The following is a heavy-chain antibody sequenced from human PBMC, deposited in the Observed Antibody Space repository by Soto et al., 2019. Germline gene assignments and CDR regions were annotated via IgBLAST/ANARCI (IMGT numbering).Heavy chain of an antibody. Sequence: QVRLVESGGGVVQPGTSLRLSCAASGFTFSDYVIHWVRQAAGKGLEWVASMTYDGATEYYADSVKGLFSMSRDSSKRALSLQMNSLRPDATAVYYCARVRLSIAVNDALDVWGQGTKVTVSS. CDR2: MTYDGATE. V-gene: IGHV3-30*14. D-gene: IGHD3-3*02. CDR1: GFTFSDYV. J-gene: IGHJ3*01. CDR3: ARVRLSIAVNDALDV.